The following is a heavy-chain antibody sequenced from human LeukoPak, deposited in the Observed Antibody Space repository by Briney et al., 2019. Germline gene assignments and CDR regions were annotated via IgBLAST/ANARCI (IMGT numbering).Heavy chain of an antibody. CDR2: IYPGDSDP. V-gene: IGHV5-51*01. CDR3: ASNYYASGICRY. J-gene: IGHJ4*02. D-gene: IGHD3-10*01. CDR1: GYSFTNYW. Sequence: GESLQISCKGSGYSFTNYWIAWVRQMPGKGLEWMGIIYPGDSDPRYSPSFQGQVTISADKSITTAYLQWSGLKASDTAMYYCASNYYASGICRYWGQGTLVTVSS.